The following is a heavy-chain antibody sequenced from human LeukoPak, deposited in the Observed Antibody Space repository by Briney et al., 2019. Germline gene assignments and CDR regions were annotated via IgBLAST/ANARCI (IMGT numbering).Heavy chain of an antibody. CDR1: GGSISSYY. CDR3: ARRGYSYGPYFDY. D-gene: IGHD5-18*01. V-gene: IGHV4-59*08. J-gene: IGHJ4*02. Sequence: SETLSLTCTVSGGSISSYYWSWIRQPPGKGLEWIGYIYYSGSTNYNPSLKSRVTISVDTSKNQFSLKLSSVTAADTAVYYCARRGYSYGPYFDYWGQGTLVTVSS. CDR2: IYYSGST.